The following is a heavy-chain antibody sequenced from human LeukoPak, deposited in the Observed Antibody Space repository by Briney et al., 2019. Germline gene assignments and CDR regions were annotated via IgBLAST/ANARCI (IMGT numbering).Heavy chain of an antibody. D-gene: IGHD6-25*01. CDR3: ARITALGQITPALFDY. Sequence: SETLSLTCAVYGGSFSGYYWSWIRQPPGKGLEWIGEINHSGSTNYNPSLKSRVTISVDTSKNQFSLKLSSVTAADTAVYYCARITALGQITPALFDYWGQGTLVTVSS. CDR2: INHSGST. CDR1: GGSFSGYY. V-gene: IGHV4-34*01. J-gene: IGHJ4*02.